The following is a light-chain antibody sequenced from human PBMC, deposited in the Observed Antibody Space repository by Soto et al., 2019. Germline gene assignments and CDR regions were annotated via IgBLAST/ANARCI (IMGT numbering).Light chain of an antibody. CDR1: QSFGRRY. CDR3: QYQVT. Sequence: MVLTQSPGTLSLSPGERATLSCRASQSFGRRYLAWYQQKPDQAHMLLIYDTSERASDIPDRFSGSGSGTDFTVTIRRMVPEDCAVYYCQYQVTVGGETTVEIK. CDR2: DTS. J-gene: IGKJ4*01. V-gene: IGKV3-20*01.